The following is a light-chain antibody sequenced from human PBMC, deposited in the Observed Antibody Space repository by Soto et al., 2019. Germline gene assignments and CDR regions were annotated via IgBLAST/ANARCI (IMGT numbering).Light chain of an antibody. CDR2: WAS. CDR3: QQYYSNAIT. CDR1: QSVLYSSNNKNY. Sequence: DIVMTQSPDSLAVSLGERATINGKSSQSVLYSSNNKNYLAWYQQKPGQPPKLLIYWASIRESGVPDRFSGSGSGTDFTLTISSLQAEDVAVYYCQQYYSNAITFGQGTRLEIK. J-gene: IGKJ5*01. V-gene: IGKV4-1*01.